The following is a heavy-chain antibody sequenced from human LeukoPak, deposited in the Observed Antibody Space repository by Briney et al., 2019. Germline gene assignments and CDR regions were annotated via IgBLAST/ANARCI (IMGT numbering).Heavy chain of an antibody. D-gene: IGHD2-2*01. CDR2: IIPIFGTA. Sequence: GASVKVSCKASGGTFSSYAISWVRQAPGQGLEWTGGIIPIFGTANYAQKFQGRVTITTDESTSTAYMELSSLRSEDTAVYYCASFVLPTSADCSSTSCYFNWFDPWGQGTLVTVSS. CDR3: ASFVLPTSADCSSTSCYFNWFDP. J-gene: IGHJ5*02. CDR1: GGTFSSYA. V-gene: IGHV1-69*05.